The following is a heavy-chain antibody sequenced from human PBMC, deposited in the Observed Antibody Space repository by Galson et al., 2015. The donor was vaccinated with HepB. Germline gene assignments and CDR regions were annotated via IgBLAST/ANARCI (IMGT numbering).Heavy chain of an antibody. J-gene: IGHJ4*02. CDR1: GFTFNSHT. CDR3: ATDLTIAGANPY. V-gene: IGHV3-48*01. CDR2: ISSSGTTV. D-gene: IGHD6-19*01. Sequence: SLRLSCAVSGFTFNSHTINWVRQAPGKGLEWVSFISSSGTTVYFADSVKGRFSISRDNAKNSLFLQMSSLRAEDTAVYYCATDLTIAGANPYWGQGTLVTVSS.